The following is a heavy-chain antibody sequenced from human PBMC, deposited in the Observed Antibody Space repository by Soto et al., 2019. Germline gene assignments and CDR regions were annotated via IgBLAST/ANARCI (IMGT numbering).Heavy chain of an antibody. CDR3: AKGRQWLVYYFDY. D-gene: IGHD6-19*01. CDR2: ISGTGSST. Sequence: GGSLRLSCEVSGFTFSTSAMSWVRQVPGKGLEWVSGISGTGSSTYYADSVKGRFSISRDNSKNTVYLQMNSLRADDTAEYYCAKGRQWLVYYFDYWGPGILVTVSS. V-gene: IGHV3-23*01. J-gene: IGHJ4*02. CDR1: GFTFSTSA.